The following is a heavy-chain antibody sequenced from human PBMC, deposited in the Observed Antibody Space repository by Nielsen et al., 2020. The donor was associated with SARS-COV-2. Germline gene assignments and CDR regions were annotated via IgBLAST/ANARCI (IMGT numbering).Heavy chain of an antibody. CDR2: INPNSGGT. CDR1: GYTFTGYY. D-gene: IGHD3-9*01. CDR3: ARDRYYDILTGYHDP. Sequence: ASVKVSCKASGYTFTGYYMHWVRQAPGQGLEWMGRINPNSGGTNYAQKFQGRVTITADESTSTAYMELSSLRSEDTAVYYCARDRYYDILTGYHDPWGQGTLVTVSS. V-gene: IGHV1-2*06. J-gene: IGHJ5*02.